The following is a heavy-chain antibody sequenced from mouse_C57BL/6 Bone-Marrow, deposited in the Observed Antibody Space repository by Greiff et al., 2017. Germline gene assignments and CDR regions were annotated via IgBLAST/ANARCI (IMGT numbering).Heavy chain of an antibody. CDR2: IYPRDGST. Sequence: QVQLQQSGPELVKPGASVKLSCKASGYTFTSYDINWVKQRPGQGLEWIGWIYPRDGSTKYNEKFKGKATSTVDTSSSTAYMELHSLTSEDSAVYFCAKTTVVATDWYFDVWGTGTTVTVSS. CDR1: GYTFTSYD. D-gene: IGHD1-1*01. CDR3: AKTTVVATDWYFDV. V-gene: IGHV1-85*01. J-gene: IGHJ1*03.